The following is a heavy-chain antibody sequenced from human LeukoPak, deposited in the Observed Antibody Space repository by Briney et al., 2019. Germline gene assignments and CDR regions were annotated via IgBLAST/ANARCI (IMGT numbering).Heavy chain of an antibody. CDR2: IKQDVAEK. CDR3: ARVGAWELQRVFEY. D-gene: IGHD1-26*01. Sequence: GGSLRLSCAASGFTFGDYWMTWARHVPGKGLEWVANIKQDVAEKHYVESVEGRFIISRDNAKNSLYLQMDSVRVEDTAVYYCARVGAWELQRVFEYWGQGTLVTVSS. V-gene: IGHV3-7*01. CDR1: GFTFGDYW. J-gene: IGHJ4*02.